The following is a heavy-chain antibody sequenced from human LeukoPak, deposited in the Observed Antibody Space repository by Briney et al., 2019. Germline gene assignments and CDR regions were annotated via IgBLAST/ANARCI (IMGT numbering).Heavy chain of an antibody. J-gene: IGHJ5*02. CDR3: ARNFTS. CDR2: ITSDSRYR. V-gene: IGHV3-21*01. Sequence: GGSLTLSCAASGFTFSISDMIWARQAPGVGLEWVSTITSDSRYRYYADSVKGRFTVSRDNAKNSLSLQMNSLRVEDTAVYYCARNFTSWGQGTLVTVSS. CDR1: GFTFSISD.